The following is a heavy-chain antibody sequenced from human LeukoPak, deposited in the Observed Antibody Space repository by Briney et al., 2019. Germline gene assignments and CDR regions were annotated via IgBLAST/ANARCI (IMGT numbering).Heavy chain of an antibody. V-gene: IGHV4-39*07. CDR3: ARRGYYDSSGLDY. CDR1: GGSISSTSYY. J-gene: IGHJ4*02. CDR2: IYYSGST. Sequence: PSETLSLTCTVSGGSISSTSYYWGWIRQPPGKGLEWVGSIYYSGSTYYNPSLRGRVFISRDTSKNQFSLKLSSVTPADTAIYYCARRGYYDSSGLDYWGQGTLVAVSS. D-gene: IGHD3-22*01.